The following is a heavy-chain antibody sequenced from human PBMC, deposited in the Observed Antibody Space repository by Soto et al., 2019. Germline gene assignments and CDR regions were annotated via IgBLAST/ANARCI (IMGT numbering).Heavy chain of an antibody. J-gene: IGHJ4*02. D-gene: IGHD6-13*01. CDR1: GYTFTSYA. CDR2: INAGNGNT. Sequence: ASVKVSCKASGYTFTSYAMHWVRQAPGQRLEWMGWINAGNGNTKYSQKFQGRVTITRDTSASTAYMELSSLRSEDTAVYYCARDRMAQQLVRYYFDYWGQGTLVTVSS. V-gene: IGHV1-3*01. CDR3: ARDRMAQQLVRYYFDY.